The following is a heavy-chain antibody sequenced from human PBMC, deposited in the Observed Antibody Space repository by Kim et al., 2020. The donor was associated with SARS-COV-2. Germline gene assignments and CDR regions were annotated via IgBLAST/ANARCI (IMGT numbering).Heavy chain of an antibody. J-gene: IGHJ4*02. CDR1: GFTFSSYA. Sequence: GGSLRLSCAASGFTFSSYAMSWVRQAPGKGLEWVSAISGSGGSTYYADSVKGRFTISRDNSKNTLYLQMNSLRAEDTAVYYCAKVSWFGELLSNRGGPQDYWGQGTLVTVSS. D-gene: IGHD3-10*01. CDR2: ISGSGGST. CDR3: AKVSWFGELLSNRGGPQDY. V-gene: IGHV3-23*01.